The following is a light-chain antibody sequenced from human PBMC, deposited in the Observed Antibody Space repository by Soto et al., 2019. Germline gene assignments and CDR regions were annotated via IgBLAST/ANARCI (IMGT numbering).Light chain of an antibody. CDR3: QYYYESSP. Sequence: EIVLTQSPGTLSLTPEERATLSCRASESVNNNYLAWYQQKPGQAPRLLISGASSRATGIADRFSGSGSGTDFTLTISRLEPEDFAVYYCQYYYESSPFGRGTKVDIK. V-gene: IGKV3-20*01. CDR2: GAS. CDR1: ESVNNNY. J-gene: IGKJ4*01.